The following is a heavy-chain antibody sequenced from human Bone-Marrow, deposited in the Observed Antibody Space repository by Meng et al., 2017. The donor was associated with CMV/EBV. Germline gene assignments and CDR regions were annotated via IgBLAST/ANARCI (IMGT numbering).Heavy chain of an antibody. V-gene: IGHV1-18*01. Sequence: ASVKVSCKASGYSFTDFGVSWVRQAPGQGLEWMGRISAYNGQKNYAQKFQGRVTMTTDTSTNTAYMELRSLRSDDTAVYYCLRELGSTRAISIDDWGQGTLVTVSS. D-gene: IGHD1-1*01. J-gene: IGHJ4*01. CDR2: ISAYNGQK. CDR1: GYSFTDFG. CDR3: LRELGSTRAISIDD.